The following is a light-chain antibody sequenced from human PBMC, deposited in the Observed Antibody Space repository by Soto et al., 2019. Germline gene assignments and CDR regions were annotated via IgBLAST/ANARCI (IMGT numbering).Light chain of an antibody. CDR1: RSFASSY. Sequence: THSPVTLSLSPGDIATISCRSSRSFASSYLGWYKQNPGQAPRLLIYAASTRATGIPERLSGSGSGTGFTLTIGSLQSEEFEVYYCKQYNKWPSPFGRGPKV. V-gene: IGKV3D-15*01. CDR3: KQYNKWPSP. J-gene: IGKJ4*02. CDR2: AAS.